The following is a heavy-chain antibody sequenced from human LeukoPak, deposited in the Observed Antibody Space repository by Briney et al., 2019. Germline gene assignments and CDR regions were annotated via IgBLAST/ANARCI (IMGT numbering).Heavy chain of an antibody. J-gene: IGHJ3*02. CDR3: ARVSQFWAFDI. Sequence: PSQTLSLTCTVSGGSISSGGYYWRWIRQHPGKGLEWIGYIYYSGSTYYNPSLKRRVTISVDTSKNQFSLKLSSVTAADTAVYYCARVSQFWAFDIWGQGTMVTVSS. CDR1: GGSISSGGYY. V-gene: IGHV4-31*03. CDR2: IYYSGST. D-gene: IGHD3-3*01.